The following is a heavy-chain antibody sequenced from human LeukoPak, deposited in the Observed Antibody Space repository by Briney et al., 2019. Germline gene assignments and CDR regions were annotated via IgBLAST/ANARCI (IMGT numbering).Heavy chain of an antibody. Sequence: PGGSLRLSCAASGFTFSSYSMNWVRQAPGKGLEWVSSISSSSSYIYYADSVKGRFTISRDNAKNSLYLQMNSPRAEDTAVYYCARGHQKRGQPHDYWGQGTLVTVSS. V-gene: IGHV3-21*01. CDR2: ISSSSSYI. CDR1: GFTFSSYS. D-gene: IGHD1-14*01. CDR3: ARGHQKRGQPHDY. J-gene: IGHJ4*02.